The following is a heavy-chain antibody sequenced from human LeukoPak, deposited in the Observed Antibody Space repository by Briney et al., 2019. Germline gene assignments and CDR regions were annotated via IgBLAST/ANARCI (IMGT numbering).Heavy chain of an antibody. CDR2: IYHSGST. J-gene: IGHJ4*02. CDR1: GGSISSGGYY. D-gene: IGHD2-21*01. V-gene: IGHV4-30-2*01. Sequence: PSETLSLTCTVSGGSISSGGYYWSWIRQPPGKGLEWIGYIYHSGSTYYNPSLKSRVTISVDRSKNQFSLKLSSVTAADTAVYYCARVSSANCGGDCYTFDYWGQGTLVTVSS. CDR3: ARVSSANCGGDCYTFDY.